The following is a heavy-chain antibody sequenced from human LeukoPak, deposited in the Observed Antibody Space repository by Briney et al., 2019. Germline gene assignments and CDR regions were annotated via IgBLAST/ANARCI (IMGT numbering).Heavy chain of an antibody. Sequence: GGSLRLSCAASGFTVSSNYMSWVRQAPGKGLEWVSVIYSGGSTYYADSVKGRFTISRDNSKNTLYLQMNSLRAEDTAVYYCAKHHPPTELDDYYFDYWGQGTLVTVSS. CDR1: GFTVSSNY. J-gene: IGHJ4*02. V-gene: IGHV3-53*01. CDR2: IYSGGST. D-gene: IGHD1-7*01. CDR3: AKHHPPTELDDYYFDY.